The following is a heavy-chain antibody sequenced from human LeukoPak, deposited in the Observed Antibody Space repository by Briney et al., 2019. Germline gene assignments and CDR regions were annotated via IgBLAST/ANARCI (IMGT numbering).Heavy chain of an antibody. CDR1: GFTFSSYW. Sequence: PGGSLRLSCAASGFTFSSYWMHWVRQAPGKGLGWVSYISSSSSTIYYADSVKGRFTISRDNAKNSLYLQMNSLRAEDTAVYYCASRSIAAAGGWGFIWGQGTLVTVSS. V-gene: IGHV3-48*01. CDR3: ASRSIAAAGGWGFI. D-gene: IGHD6-13*01. CDR2: ISSSSSTI. J-gene: IGHJ4*02.